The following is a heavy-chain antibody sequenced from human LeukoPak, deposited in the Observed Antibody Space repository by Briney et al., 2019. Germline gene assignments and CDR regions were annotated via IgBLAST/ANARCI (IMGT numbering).Heavy chain of an antibody. CDR1: GFTFSSYS. V-gene: IGHV3-21*04. CDR3: AKDGDVDTAMAYFDY. CDR2: ISSSSSYI. D-gene: IGHD5-18*01. Sequence: GGSLRLSCAASGFTFSSYSMNWVRQAPGKGLEWVSSISSSSSYIYYADSVKGRFTISRDNSKNTLYLQMNSLRAEDTAVYYCAKDGDVDTAMAYFDYWGQGTLVTVSS. J-gene: IGHJ4*02.